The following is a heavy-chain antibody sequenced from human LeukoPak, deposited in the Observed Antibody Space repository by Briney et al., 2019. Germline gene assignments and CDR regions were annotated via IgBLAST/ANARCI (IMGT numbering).Heavy chain of an antibody. CDR1: GFTFSSYA. J-gene: IGHJ4*02. V-gene: IGHV3-23*01. D-gene: IGHD2-15*01. Sequence: GGSLRLSCAASGFTFSSYAMSWVRQAPGKGLEWVSAISGSGGSTYYADSVKGRFTISRDNSKNTLYLQMNSLRAEDTAVYYCANFLLGYCTGGSCYFARFWGQGTLVTVSS. CDR2: ISGSGGST. CDR3: ANFLLGYCTGGSCYFARF.